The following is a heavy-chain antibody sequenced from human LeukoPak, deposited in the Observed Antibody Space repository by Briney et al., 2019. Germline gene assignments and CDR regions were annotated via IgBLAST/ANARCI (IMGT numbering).Heavy chain of an antibody. D-gene: IGHD3-22*01. Sequence: PGGSLRLSCAASGFTFRKHYMSWIRQAPGTGPEWVAYIGASGSTIYYRDSVNGRFTISRDNAKNSLHLQMNSLRAEDTAVYYCAKDLREWYYDPNGNYFSYGMDVWGPGTTVVVSS. CDR3: AKDLREWYYDPNGNYFSYGMDV. J-gene: IGHJ6*02. V-gene: IGHV3-11*01. CDR1: GFTFRKHY. CDR2: IGASGSTI.